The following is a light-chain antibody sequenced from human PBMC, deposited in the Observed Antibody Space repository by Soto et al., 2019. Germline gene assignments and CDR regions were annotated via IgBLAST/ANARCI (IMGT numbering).Light chain of an antibody. CDR2: ENN. Sequence: QSVLTQPPSVSAGPGQKVTISCSGSSSNIGNNYVSWYQQLPGTAPKLLIYENNKRPSGIPDRFSGSKSGTSATLGITGLQTGDEADYYCGTWDSSLSAGVFGTGTKVTVL. V-gene: IGLV1-51*02. CDR1: SSNIGNNY. CDR3: GTWDSSLSAGV. J-gene: IGLJ1*01.